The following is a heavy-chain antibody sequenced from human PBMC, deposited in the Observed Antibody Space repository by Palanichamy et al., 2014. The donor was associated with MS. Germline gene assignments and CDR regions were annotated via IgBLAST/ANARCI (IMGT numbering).Heavy chain of an antibody. CDR3: SRGPYFDH. CDR2: ISGNGGST. CDR1: GFSFGSYA. D-gene: IGHD3-10*01. J-gene: IGHJ4*02. Sequence: EVQLLESGGGLAQPGGSLRLSCVASGFSFGSYAMSWVRQAPGKGLEWVSSISGNGGSTYYADSVKGRFIISKESSKNTVFLQMNSLRDEDTAVYYCSRGPYFDHWGQGALVTVSS. V-gene: IGHV3-23*01.